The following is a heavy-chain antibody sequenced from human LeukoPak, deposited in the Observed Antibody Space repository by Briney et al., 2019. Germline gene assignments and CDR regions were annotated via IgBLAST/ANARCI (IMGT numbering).Heavy chain of an antibody. D-gene: IGHD4-23*01. J-gene: IGHJ4*02. CDR2: ISYDGSNK. Sequence: GGSLRLSCAASGLTFSSYGMHWVRQAPGKGLEWVAVISYDGSNKYYADSVKGRFTISRDNSKNTLHLQMNSLRAEDTAVYYCAKVFYGGNSAGNDYWGQGTLVTVSS. CDR1: GLTFSSYG. CDR3: AKVFYGGNSAGNDY. V-gene: IGHV3-30*18.